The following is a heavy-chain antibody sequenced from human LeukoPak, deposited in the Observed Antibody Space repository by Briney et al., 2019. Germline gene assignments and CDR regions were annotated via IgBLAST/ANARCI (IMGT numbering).Heavy chain of an antibody. CDR1: GSTSGSFA. CDR2: TSAAGNEI. D-gene: IGHD5-24*01. V-gene: IGHV3-30*01. J-gene: IGHJ4*02. Sequence: GGSLRPSCPPSGSTSGSFALHWVRQLPGKGLEWVAATSAAGNEIYYADSVKGRFTISRDNSNNTLYLQMNSLRPEDTALYYCARVEMPIIAVFDYWGQGTLVTVSS. CDR3: ARVEMPIIAVFDY.